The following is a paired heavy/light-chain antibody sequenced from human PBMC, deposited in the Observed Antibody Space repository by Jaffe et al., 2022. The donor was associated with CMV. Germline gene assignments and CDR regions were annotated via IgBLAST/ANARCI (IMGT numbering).Heavy chain of an antibody. D-gene: IGHD2-8*02. V-gene: IGHV4-59*01. J-gene: IGHJ4*02. CDR1: GGSITTYY. Sequence: QVQLQESGPRLVKPSETLSLTCTVSGGSITTYYWSWIRQSPGRGLEWIGQISYSGGTNYNPSLRSRVTMSHDTSRNQFSLKLSSVIAADTAVYYCARDILRPGATLYFDFWGQGILVTVSS. CDR3: ARDILRPGATLYFDF. CDR2: ISYSGGT.
Light chain of an antibody. CDR3: GTWDNSLSYARV. V-gene: IGLV1-51*02. J-gene: IGLJ1*01. CDR2: DNY. CDR1: RSNIGDNY. Sequence: QSVLTQPPSVSAAPGQRVTISCSGGRSNIGDNYVSWYQQFPGTAPKLLIYDNYKRPSGIPDRFSGSKSGTSATLDITGLQTGDEADYYCGTWDNSLSYARVFGTGTKVTVL.